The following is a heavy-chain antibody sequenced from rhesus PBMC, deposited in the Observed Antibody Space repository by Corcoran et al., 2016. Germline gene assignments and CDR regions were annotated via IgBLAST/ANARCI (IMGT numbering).Heavy chain of an antibody. D-gene: IGHD5-42*01. CDR1: GGSISSNY. V-gene: IGHV4-160*01. J-gene: IGHJ4*01. CDR3: ARNSGGYSGYRSLDYFDY. CDR2: IYGSGGRT. Sequence: QVQLQESGPGLVKPSETLSLTCAVSGGSISSNYWSWIRQPPGKGLEWIGRIYGSGGRTDDNPPPNSRVTISTDTSKNQFSLKLSAVTAADTAVYYCARNSGGYSGYRSLDYFDYWGQGVLVTVSS.